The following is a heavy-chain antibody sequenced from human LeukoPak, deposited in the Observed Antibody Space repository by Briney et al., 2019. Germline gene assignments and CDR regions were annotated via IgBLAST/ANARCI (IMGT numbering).Heavy chain of an antibody. D-gene: IGHD6-13*01. CDR2: ISGDGGST. J-gene: IGHJ4*02. Sequence: GGSLRLFCAASGFSFDTYAMTWDRPAPGKGLEWVSAISGDGGSTYYAVSVKGRFTISRDNSKNTLYLQMNGVRAEDTAVYYCTRGSLYSSSWYGDYWGQGTRVRVFS. CDR1: GFSFDTYA. V-gene: IGHV3-23*01. CDR3: TRGSLYSSSWYGDY.